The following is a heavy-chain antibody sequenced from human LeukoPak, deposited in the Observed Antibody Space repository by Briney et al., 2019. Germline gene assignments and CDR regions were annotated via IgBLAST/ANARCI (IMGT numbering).Heavy chain of an antibody. CDR3: ARGKYYFDY. J-gene: IGHJ4*02. V-gene: IGHV3-7*04. CDR1: GFTFSSYW. CDR2: IKQDGSEK. Sequence: GGSLRLSCAASGFTFSSYWVNWVRQAPGKGLEWVANIKQDGSEKYYVDSVKGRFTISRDNAKNSLYLQMNSLRAEDTAVYYCARGKYYFDYWGQGTLVTVSS.